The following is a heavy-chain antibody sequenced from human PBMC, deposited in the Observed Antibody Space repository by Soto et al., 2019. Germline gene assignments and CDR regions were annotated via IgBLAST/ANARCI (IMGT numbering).Heavy chain of an antibody. CDR2: INHSGST. CDR3: SIRGYDSTYYYYYYYMDV. CDR1: GGSFSAYY. J-gene: IGHJ6*03. Sequence: PSETLSLTCAVYGGSFSAYYWSWIRQPPGKGLEWIGEINHSGSTNYNPSLKSRVTISVDTSKNQFSLKLSSVTAADTAVYYCSIRGYDSTYYYYYYYMDVWGKGTTVPVSS. D-gene: IGHD5-12*01. V-gene: IGHV4-34*01.